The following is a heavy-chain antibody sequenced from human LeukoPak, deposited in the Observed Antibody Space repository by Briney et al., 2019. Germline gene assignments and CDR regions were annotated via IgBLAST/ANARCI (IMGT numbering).Heavy chain of an antibody. V-gene: IGHV4-4*07. CDR3: AKIPQVGTVAVPSFDH. CDR1: GGSISSYY. J-gene: IGHJ4*02. Sequence: SETLSLTCTVSGGSISSYYWSWIRQPAGKGLEWIGRTHTSGSTNYNPSLKSRVTMSVDTSKNQFSLKLSSVTAADTAVYYCAKIPQVGTVAVPSFDHWGQGTLVTVSS. CDR2: THTSGST. D-gene: IGHD3/OR15-3a*01.